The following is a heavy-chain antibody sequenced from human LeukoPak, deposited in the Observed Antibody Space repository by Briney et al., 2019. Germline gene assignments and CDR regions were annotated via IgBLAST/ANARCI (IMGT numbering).Heavy chain of an antibody. J-gene: IGHJ4*02. Sequence: ASVKVSCKASGGTFSSYTISWVRQAPGQGLEWMGRIIPILGIANYAQKFQGRVTITADKSTSTAYMELRSLRSEDTAVYYCARGQSGWKEFDYWGQGTLVTVSS. CDR1: GGTFSSYT. D-gene: IGHD1-1*01. CDR2: IIPILGIA. V-gene: IGHV1-69*02. CDR3: ARGQSGWKEFDY.